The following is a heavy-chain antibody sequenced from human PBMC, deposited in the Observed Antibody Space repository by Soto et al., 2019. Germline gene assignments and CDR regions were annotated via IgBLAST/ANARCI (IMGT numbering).Heavy chain of an antibody. D-gene: IGHD3-22*01. J-gene: IGHJ4*01. CDR2: IKSETDGGTA. Sequence: GGSLRLSCAASGFTFTKTWMSWVRQAPGKGLEWVARIKSETDGGTADYAAPVEGRFTISRDDSKNTLYLQMNSLKIEDTAVYYCTTDSYSTIIIVRFDYWGHGTLVTVSS. V-gene: IGHV3-15*01. CDR1: GFTFTKTW. CDR3: TTDSYSTIIIVRFDY.